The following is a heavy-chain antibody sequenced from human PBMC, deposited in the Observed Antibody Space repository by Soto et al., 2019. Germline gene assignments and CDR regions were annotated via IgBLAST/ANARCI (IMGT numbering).Heavy chain of an antibody. D-gene: IGHD6-13*01. J-gene: IGHJ4*02. V-gene: IGHV4-31*03. CDR1: GGSISSGGYY. Sequence: SETLSFTCTVSGGSISSGGYYWSWIRQHPGKGLEWIGYIYYSGSTYYNPSLKSRVTISVDTSKNQFSLKLSSVTAADTAVYYCAREGPRTIAEAGSYPFDYWGQGTLVTVSS. CDR2: IYYSGST. CDR3: AREGPRTIAEAGSYPFDY.